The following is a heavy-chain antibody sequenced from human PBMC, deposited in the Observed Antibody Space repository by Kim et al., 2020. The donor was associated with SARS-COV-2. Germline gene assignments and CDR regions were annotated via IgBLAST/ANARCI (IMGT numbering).Heavy chain of an antibody. J-gene: IGHJ6*01. V-gene: IGHV4-59*01. CDR3: SGGHGGSGSYYNYYYYGM. Sequence: SETLSLICTVSGGSISSYYWSWIRQPPGKGLEWIGYIYYSGSTNYNPSLKSRVTISVDTSKNQFSLQLSSVTAADTAAYYCSGGHGGSGSYYNYYYYGM. CDR1: GGSISSYY. D-gene: IGHD3-10*01. CDR2: IYYSGST.